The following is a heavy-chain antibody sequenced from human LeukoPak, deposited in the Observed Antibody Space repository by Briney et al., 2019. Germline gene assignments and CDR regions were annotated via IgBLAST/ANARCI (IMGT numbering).Heavy chain of an antibody. Sequence: PGGSLRLSCAASGFTFSDYYISWIRQAPGKGLEWVSYISSSGSTIYYADSVKGRFTISRDNAKNSLYLQMNSLRAEDTAVYYCASSAVGATTGHDAFDIWGQGTMVTVSS. V-gene: IGHV3-11*01. D-gene: IGHD1-26*01. CDR1: GFTFSDYY. CDR3: ASSAVGATTGHDAFDI. J-gene: IGHJ3*02. CDR2: ISSSGSTI.